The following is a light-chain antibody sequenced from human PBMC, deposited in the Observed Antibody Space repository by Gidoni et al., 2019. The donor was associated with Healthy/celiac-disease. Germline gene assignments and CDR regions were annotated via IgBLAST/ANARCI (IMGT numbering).Light chain of an antibody. V-gene: IGLV3-19*01. Sequence: SSELTQDPAVSVALGQTVRITCQGDSPRSYYASWYQQKPGQAPVLVIYGKNNRPSGIPDRFSGSSSGNTASLTVTGAQAEDEAEYYCNSRDSSGNHPFGTGTKVTVL. CDR3: NSRDSSGNHP. CDR1: SPRSYY. J-gene: IGLJ1*01. CDR2: GKN.